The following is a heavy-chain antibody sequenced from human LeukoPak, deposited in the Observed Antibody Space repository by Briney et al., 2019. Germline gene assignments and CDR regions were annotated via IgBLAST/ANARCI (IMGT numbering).Heavy chain of an antibody. CDR1: GGSISSSSYY. V-gene: IGHV4-39*07. D-gene: IGHD3-16*02. CDR3: ARDRSSFDP. Sequence: PSETLSLTCTVSGGSISSSSYYWGWIRQPSGKGLEWIGSIYYSGSTYYNPSLKSRVTISVDTSKNQFSLKLSSVTAADTAVYYCARDRSSFDPWGQGTLVTVSS. J-gene: IGHJ5*02. CDR2: IYYSGST.